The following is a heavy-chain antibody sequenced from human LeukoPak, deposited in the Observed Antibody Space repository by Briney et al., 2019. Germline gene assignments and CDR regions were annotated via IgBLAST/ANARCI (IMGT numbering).Heavy chain of an antibody. CDR2: IYPGDSDT. CDR1: GYSFTSYW. Sequence: GESLKISCKGSGYSFTSYWIGWVRQMPGKGLEWMGIIYPGDSDTRYSPSFQGQVTISADKSISTAYLQWSSLKASDTAMYYCARFLLLRDGSGSCWFDPWGQGTLVTVSS. J-gene: IGHJ5*02. V-gene: IGHV5-51*01. D-gene: IGHD3-10*01. CDR3: ARFLLLRDGSGSCWFDP.